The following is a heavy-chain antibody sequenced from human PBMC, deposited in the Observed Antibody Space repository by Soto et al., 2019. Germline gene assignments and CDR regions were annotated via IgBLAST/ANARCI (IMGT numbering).Heavy chain of an antibody. Sequence: QVQLVESGGGVVQPGGSLRLSCAASGFTFSGYGMHWVRQSPGEGLAGVAILANDGSFQYYAESVKGRCAISRDNSKNTLYLQMDSLRPEDTAVYYCARSIGGSSYYPPDYWGQGTLVTVSS. CDR1: GFTFSGYG. CDR2: LANDGSFQ. V-gene: IGHV3-30*03. J-gene: IGHJ4*02. CDR3: ARSIGGSSYYPPDY. D-gene: IGHD2-15*01.